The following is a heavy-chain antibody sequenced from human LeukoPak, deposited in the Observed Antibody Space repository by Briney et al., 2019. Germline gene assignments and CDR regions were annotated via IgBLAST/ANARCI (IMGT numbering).Heavy chain of an antibody. D-gene: IGHD2-8*01. CDR1: GGSISSGSYY. J-gene: IGHJ6*03. CDR3: ARTTKGGDIVLMLQRDMDV. Sequence: PSQTLSLTCTVSGGSISSGSYYWSWIRQPAGKGLEWIGRIYTSGSTNYNPSLKSRVTISVDTSKNQFSLKLSSVTAADTAVYYCARTTKGGDIVLMLQRDMDVWGKGTTITVSS. V-gene: IGHV4-61*02. CDR2: IYTSGST.